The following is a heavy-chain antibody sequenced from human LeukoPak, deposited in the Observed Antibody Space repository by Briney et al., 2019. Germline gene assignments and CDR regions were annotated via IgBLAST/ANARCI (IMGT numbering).Heavy chain of an antibody. V-gene: IGHV1-2*02. Sequence: ASVKVSCKASGYTFTGYYMHWVRQAPGQGLEWMGWINPNSGGTNYAQKFQGRVTMTRDTSISTAYMELSRLRSDDTAVYYCARDSYYYGSSGYYFYWGQGTLVTVSS. CDR1: GYTFTGYY. CDR3: ARDSYYYGSSGYYFY. D-gene: IGHD3-22*01. J-gene: IGHJ4*02. CDR2: INPNSGGT.